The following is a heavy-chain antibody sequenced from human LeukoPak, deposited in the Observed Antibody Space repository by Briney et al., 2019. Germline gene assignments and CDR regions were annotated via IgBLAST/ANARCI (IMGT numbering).Heavy chain of an antibody. V-gene: IGHV4-39*07. CDR3: ATTMYCSSTSCPVNYYYYMDV. CDR1: GGSISSSSYY. CDR2: IYYSGST. J-gene: IGHJ6*03. D-gene: IGHD2-2*01. Sequence: PSETLSLTCTVSGGSISSSSYYWGWIRQPPGKGLEWIGSIYYSGSTYYNPSLKSRVTISVDTSKNQFSLKLSSVTAADTAVYYCATTMYCSSTSCPVNYYYYMDVWGKGTTVTVSS.